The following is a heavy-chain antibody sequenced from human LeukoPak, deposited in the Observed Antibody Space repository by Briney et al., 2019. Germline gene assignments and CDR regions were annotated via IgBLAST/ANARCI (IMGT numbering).Heavy chain of an antibody. J-gene: IGHJ3*02. CDR1: GFTFSSYA. V-gene: IGHV3-30-3*01. CDR2: ISYDGSNK. D-gene: IGHD3-22*01. Sequence: GGSLRLSCAASGFTFSSYAMHWVRQAPGKGLEWEAVISYDGSNKYYADSVKGRFTISRDNSKNTLYLQMNSLRAEDTAVYYCAREYYYDSSEAFDIWGQGTMVTVSS. CDR3: AREYYYDSSEAFDI.